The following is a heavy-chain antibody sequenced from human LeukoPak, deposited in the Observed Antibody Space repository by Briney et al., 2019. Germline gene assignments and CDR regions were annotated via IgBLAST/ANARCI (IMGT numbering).Heavy chain of an antibody. CDR3: AKNYGDSNWFDP. D-gene: IGHD4-17*01. CDR2: TYYRSNWFN. Sequence: SQTLSLTCAISGDSVSSNSAAWNWIRQSPSRGLEWLGRTYYRSNWFNDFALSMKSRITINPDTSRNQFSLQLNSVTPEDTAVYYCAKNYGDSNWFDPCGQRTIVAVSS. J-gene: IGHJ5*02. V-gene: IGHV6-1*01. CDR1: GDSVSSNSAA.